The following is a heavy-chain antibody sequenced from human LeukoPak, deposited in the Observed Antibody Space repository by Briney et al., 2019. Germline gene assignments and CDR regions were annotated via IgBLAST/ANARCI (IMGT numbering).Heavy chain of an antibody. V-gene: IGHV4-59*12. CDR2: IYYSGST. J-gene: IGHJ3*01. CDR1: GGSISSYY. CDR3: AKSWDAFDF. D-gene: IGHD3-10*01. Sequence: PSETLSLTCTVSGGSISSYYWSWIRQPPGKGREWIGYIYYSGSTNYNPSLKSRVTISVDTSKNQFSLKLSSVTAADTAVYYCAKSWDAFDFWGQGTMVTVSS.